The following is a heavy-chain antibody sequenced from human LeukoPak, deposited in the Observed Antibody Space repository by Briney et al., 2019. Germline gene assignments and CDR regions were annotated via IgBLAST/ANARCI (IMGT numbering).Heavy chain of an antibody. J-gene: IGHJ6*03. V-gene: IGHV1-18*01. D-gene: IGHD5-24*01. CDR3: ARDGRPEMSYYYYYYMDV. Sequence: GASVKVSCKASGYTFTSYGISWVRQAPGQGLERMGWISAYNGNTNYAQKLQGRVTMTTDTSTSTAYMELRSLRSDDTAVYYCARDGRPEMSYYYYYYMDVWGKGTTVTVSS. CDR2: ISAYNGNT. CDR1: GYTFTSYG.